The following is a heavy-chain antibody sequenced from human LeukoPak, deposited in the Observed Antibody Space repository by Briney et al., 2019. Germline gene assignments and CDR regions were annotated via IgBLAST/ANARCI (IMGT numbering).Heavy chain of an antibody. CDR2: ISAGGGST. CDR1: GFSFSSYS. V-gene: IGHV3-23*01. Sequence: PGRSLRLSCAASGFSFSSYSMTWVRQAPGKGLFWVSGISAGGGSTYYADSVKGRFTISRDNSRNTLYLQMNSLRAEDTAVYYCAKDAAGPEYWGQGTLVTVSS. CDR3: AKDAAGPEY. J-gene: IGHJ4*02. D-gene: IGHD6-13*01.